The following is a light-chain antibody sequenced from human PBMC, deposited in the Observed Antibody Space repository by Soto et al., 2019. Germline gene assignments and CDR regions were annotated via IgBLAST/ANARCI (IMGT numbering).Light chain of an antibody. CDR1: QSVSSSY. CDR3: QQYGGSPPYT. V-gene: IGKV3-20*01. Sequence: EIVLTQSPGTLSLSPGERATLSCRASQSVSSSYLAWYQQKPGQAPRLRIYGASNRATGIPDRFSGSGSGTDFTLTISRLEHEDFAVYYCQQYGGSPPYTFGQGTKLAIQ. CDR2: GAS. J-gene: IGKJ2*01.